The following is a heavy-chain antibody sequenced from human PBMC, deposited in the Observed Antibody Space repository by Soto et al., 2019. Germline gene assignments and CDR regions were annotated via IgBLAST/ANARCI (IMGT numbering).Heavy chain of an antibody. Sequence: GASGKVSCEASCYTLTRSGISWGRQAPGQRLEWMGWISAYNGNTNYAQKLQGRVTMTTDTSTSTAYMELRSLRSDDTAVYYCARRPSAAAGTVDWFDPWGQGTLVPVSS. CDR2: ISAYNGNT. J-gene: IGHJ5*02. V-gene: IGHV1-18*01. D-gene: IGHD6-13*01. CDR1: CYTLTRSG. CDR3: ARRPSAAAGTVDWFDP.